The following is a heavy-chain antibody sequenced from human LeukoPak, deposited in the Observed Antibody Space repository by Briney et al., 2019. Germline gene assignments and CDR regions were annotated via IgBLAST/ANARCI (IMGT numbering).Heavy chain of an antibody. CDR2: IYYSGST. Sequence: KSSETLSLTCTVSGGSISSYHWSWIRQPPGKGLEWIGYIYYSGSTNYNPSLKSRVTISVDTSKNQFSLKLSSVTAADTAVYYCARDQVIRGASYYYYYGMDVWGQGTTVTVSS. V-gene: IGHV4-59*12. J-gene: IGHJ6*02. D-gene: IGHD1-26*01. CDR3: ARDQVIRGASYYYYYGMDV. CDR1: GGSISSYH.